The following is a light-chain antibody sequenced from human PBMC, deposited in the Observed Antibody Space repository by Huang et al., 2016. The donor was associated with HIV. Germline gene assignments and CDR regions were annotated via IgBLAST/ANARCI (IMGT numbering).Light chain of an antibody. CDR2: KAS. CDR3: QQCYGSSFT. J-gene: IGKJ2*01. V-gene: IGKV1-5*03. Sequence: DIQMTQSPSTLSASVGDTVTITCRASQNIGSWLAWYRQKPGKAPKLLISKASSLPTGVPSRFSGSGSGTQFTLTVRSLQPDDFATYYCQQCYGSSFTFGQGTKLEIK. CDR1: QNIGSW.